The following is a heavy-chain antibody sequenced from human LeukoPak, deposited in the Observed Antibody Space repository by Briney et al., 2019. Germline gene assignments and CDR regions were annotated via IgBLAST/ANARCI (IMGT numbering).Heavy chain of an antibody. CDR3: ARDDCGGDCYLVYWFDP. CDR1: GYTFTGYY. D-gene: IGHD2-21*02. J-gene: IGHJ5*02. CDR2: INPNSGGT. Sequence: ASVKVSCKASGYTFTGYYMHWVRQAPGQGLEWMGWINPNSGGTNYAQKFQGRVTMTRDTSISTAYMELSRLRSDDTAVYYCARDDCGGDCYLVYWFDPWGQGTLVTVSS. V-gene: IGHV1-2*02.